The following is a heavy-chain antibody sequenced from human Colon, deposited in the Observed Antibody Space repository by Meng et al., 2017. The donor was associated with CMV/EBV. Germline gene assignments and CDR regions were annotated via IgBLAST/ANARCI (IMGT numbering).Heavy chain of an antibody. J-gene: IGHJ4*02. CDR2: INGDGSIT. Sequence: GESLKISCAASGFILRNFWMHWVRQAPGKGLEWVSHINGDGSITGYADSVKGRFTISRDNSKNTLYLQMNSLRAEDTAVYYCARDSYGFDYWGQGTLVTVSS. CDR1: GFILRNFW. V-gene: IGHV3-74*01. CDR3: ARDSYGFDY. D-gene: IGHD3-10*01.